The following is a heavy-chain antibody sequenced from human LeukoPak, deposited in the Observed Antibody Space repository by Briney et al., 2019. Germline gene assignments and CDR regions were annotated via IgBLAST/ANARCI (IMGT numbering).Heavy chain of an antibody. CDR3: ARDAYYDFWSGYRYYYYMDV. CDR1: GFAVTTNH. V-gene: IGHV3-30*17. J-gene: IGHJ6*03. D-gene: IGHD3-3*01. Sequence: GGSLRLSCAGAGFAVTTNHMTWVRQAPGKGLEWVAVISYDGSNKYYADSVKGRFTISRDNSKNTLYLQMNSLRAEDTAVYYCARDAYYDFWSGYRYYYYMDVWGKGTTVTVSS. CDR2: ISYDGSNK.